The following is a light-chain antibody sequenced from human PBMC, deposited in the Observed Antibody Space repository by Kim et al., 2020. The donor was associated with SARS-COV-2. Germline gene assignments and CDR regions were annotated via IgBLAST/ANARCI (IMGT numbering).Light chain of an antibody. CDR2: WAS. CDR3: QQYYSTPYT. J-gene: IGKJ2*01. V-gene: IGKV4-1*01. Sequence: IVMTQSPDSLAVSLGERATINCKSSQSVLYRSDNEDYLAWYQQKPGQPPRLLISWASTRESGVPDRFSGSGSGTDFTLTISSLQAEDVAVYYCQQYYSTPYTFGQGTKLEIK. CDR1: QSVLYRSDNEDY.